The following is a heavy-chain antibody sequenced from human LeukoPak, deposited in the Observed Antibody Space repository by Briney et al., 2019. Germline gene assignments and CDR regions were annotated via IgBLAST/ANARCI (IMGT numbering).Heavy chain of an antibody. V-gene: IGHV3-23*01. CDR1: GLTFSSYA. Sequence: GGSLRLSCAASGLTFSSYAMSWVRQVPGKGLEWVSGISGSGGSTTYYADSVKGRFTISRDNSKNTLYLHMNSLRADDTAVYYCAKGWWLDYWGQGTPVTVSS. D-gene: IGHD2-15*01. CDR2: ISGSGGSTT. CDR3: AKGWWLDY. J-gene: IGHJ4*02.